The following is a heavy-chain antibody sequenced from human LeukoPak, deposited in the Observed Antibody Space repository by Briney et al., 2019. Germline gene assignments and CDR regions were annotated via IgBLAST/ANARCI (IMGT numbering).Heavy chain of an antibody. Sequence: GGSLRLSCAASGFTFSSYEMNWVRQAPGKGLEWVSYISSSSTYIYYADSVKGRFTISRDNAKNSLYLQMNSLRAEDTAVYYCARMTDIVVVPTAYTNWFDPWGQGTLVTVSS. CDR2: ISSSSTYI. J-gene: IGHJ5*02. D-gene: IGHD2-2*01. CDR1: GFTFSSYE. V-gene: IGHV3-21*05. CDR3: ARMTDIVVVPTAYTNWFDP.